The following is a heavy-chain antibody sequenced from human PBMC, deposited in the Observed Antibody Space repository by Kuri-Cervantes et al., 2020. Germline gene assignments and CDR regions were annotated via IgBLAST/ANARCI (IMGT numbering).Heavy chain of an antibody. CDR2: IYYSGST. CDR1: GGSISGYY. D-gene: IGHD6-19*01. V-gene: IGHV4-59*01. J-gene: IGHJ4*02. CDR3: ARAGIAVAGRGTFDY. Sequence: SETLSLTCTVSGGSISGYYWSWIRQPPGKGLEWIGYIYYSGSTNYNPSLKSRVTISVDTSKNQFSLKLSSVTAADTAVYYCARAGIAVAGRGTFDYWGQGTLVTVSS.